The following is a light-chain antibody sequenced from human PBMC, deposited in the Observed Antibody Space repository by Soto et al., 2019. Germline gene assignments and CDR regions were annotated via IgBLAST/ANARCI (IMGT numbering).Light chain of an antibody. CDR2: EVS. CDR1: SSDVGGYNY. V-gene: IGLV2-14*01. CDR3: SSYTSRSTRV. J-gene: IGLJ1*01. Sequence: QSALTQPASVSGSPGQSITISCTGTSSDVGGYNYVSWYQQHPGKAPKLMIYEVSNRPSGVSNRFSGSKSGNTASLTISGLQAEDEADYYCSSYTSRSTRVFGTGTKV.